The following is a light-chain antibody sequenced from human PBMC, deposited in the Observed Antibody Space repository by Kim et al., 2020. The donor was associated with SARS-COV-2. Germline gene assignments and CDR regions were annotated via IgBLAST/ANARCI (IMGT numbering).Light chain of an antibody. CDR2: EAS. CDR3: QQYNSSTWT. J-gene: IGKJ1*01. V-gene: IGKV1-5*03. CDR1: QGLSGG. Sequence: PSGGDRVTLTGRARQGLSGGLAWYRQKPGKAPRLLIYEASSLDSGVPSRFSGSGSGTDFTLTISSLQPEDFADYYCQQYNSSTWTFGQGTKVDIK.